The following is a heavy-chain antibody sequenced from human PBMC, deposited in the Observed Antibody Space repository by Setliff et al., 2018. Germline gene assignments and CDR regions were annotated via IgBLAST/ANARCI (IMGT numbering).Heavy chain of an antibody. D-gene: IGHD3-10*01. J-gene: IGHJ6*03. Sequence: SETLSLTCAVSGYSISSGFSWVWIRQSSGKGLEWIGRILFSGDTYHNPSLNSRVTISADTSKNQFSLNLSSVTAADTAVYYCARDNRARHYMDVWGKGTTVTVSS. V-gene: IGHV4-38-2*02. CDR3: ARDNRARHYMDV. CDR1: GYSISSGFS. CDR2: ILFSGDT.